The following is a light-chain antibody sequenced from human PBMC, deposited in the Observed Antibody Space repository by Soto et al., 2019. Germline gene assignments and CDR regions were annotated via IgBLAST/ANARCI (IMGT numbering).Light chain of an antibody. CDR3: QQSHSTPLT. CDR1: LRIGKY. Sequence: DIKLTQSPSSLSAYVGDRVTITCRASLRIGKYLNWYQQKPGKAPKLLIYGASTLQSGVPSRFSGSGSGTDFTLTITNLQPEDSATYFCQQSHSTPLTFRGGTKLEI. V-gene: IGKV1-39*01. CDR2: GAS. J-gene: IGKJ4*01.